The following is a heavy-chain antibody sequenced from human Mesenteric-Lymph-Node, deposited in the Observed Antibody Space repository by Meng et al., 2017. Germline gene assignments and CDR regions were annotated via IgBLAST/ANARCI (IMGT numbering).Heavy chain of an antibody. J-gene: IGHJ4*02. V-gene: IGHV1-2*02. CDR3: ARDFKLAILDY. Sequence: THFAQKFQGRVTMTRDTSISTAYMELSRLRSEDTAVYYCARDFKLAILDYWGRGTLVTVSS. CDR2: T. D-gene: IGHD3-3*01.